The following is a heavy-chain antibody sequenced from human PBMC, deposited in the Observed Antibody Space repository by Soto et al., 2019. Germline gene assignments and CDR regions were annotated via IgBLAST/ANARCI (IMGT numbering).Heavy chain of an antibody. CDR2: IIPIFGTA. V-gene: IGHV1-69*06. J-gene: IGHJ6*04. Sequence: SVKVSCKASGGTFSSYAISWVRQAPGQGLEWMGGIIPIFGTANYAQKFQGRVTITADKSTGTAYMELSSLRSEDTAVYYCARGSVVAGNGGLYYYYYYGMGVWGEGTTVPVCS. D-gene: IGHD6-19*01. CDR1: GGTFSSYA. CDR3: ARGSVVAGNGGLYYYYYYGMGV.